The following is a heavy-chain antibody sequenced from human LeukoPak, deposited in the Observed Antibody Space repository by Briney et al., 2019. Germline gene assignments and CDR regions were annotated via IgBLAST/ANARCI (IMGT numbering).Heavy chain of an antibody. CDR3: ARDALSSGWRSYYYYGMDV. J-gene: IGHJ6*02. CDR2: IYYSGST. CDR1: GGSISSGDYY. Sequence: SETLSLTCTVSGGSISSGDYYWSWIRQPPGKGLEWIGYIYYSGSTYYNPSLKSRVTISVDTSKNQFSLKLSSVTAADTAVYYCARDALSSGWRSYYYYGMDVWGQGTTVTVSS. D-gene: IGHD6-19*01. V-gene: IGHV4-30-4*01.